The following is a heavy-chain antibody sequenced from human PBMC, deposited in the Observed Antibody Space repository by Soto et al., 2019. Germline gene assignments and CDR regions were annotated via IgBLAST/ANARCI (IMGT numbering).Heavy chain of an antibody. V-gene: IGHV1-18*01. CDR3: ARDYRWYRRGYSDY. J-gene: IGHJ4*02. Sequence: GASVKVSCKASGYTFTSYGISWVRQAPGQGLEWMGWISAYNGNTNYAQELQGRGTMTTDTSTSTAYMELRSLRSDDTAVYYCARDYRWYRRGYSDYWGQGTLVTVSS. CDR2: ISAYNGNT. D-gene: IGHD2-8*02. CDR1: GYTFTSYG.